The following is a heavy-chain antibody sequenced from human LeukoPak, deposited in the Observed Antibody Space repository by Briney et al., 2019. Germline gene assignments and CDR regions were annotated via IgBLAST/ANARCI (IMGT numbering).Heavy chain of an antibody. CDR2: INHSGST. J-gene: IGHJ5*02. Sequence: SETLSLTCAVSGGSISSGGYSWSWIRQPPGKGLEWMGEINHSGSTNYNPSLKSRVTISVDTSKNQFSLKLSSVTAADTAVYYCAREAILGSYNWFDPWGQGTLVTVSS. CDR1: GGSISSGGYS. V-gene: IGHV4-34*01. CDR3: AREAILGSYNWFDP. D-gene: IGHD3-3*01.